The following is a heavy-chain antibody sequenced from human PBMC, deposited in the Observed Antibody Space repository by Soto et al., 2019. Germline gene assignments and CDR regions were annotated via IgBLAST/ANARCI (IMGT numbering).Heavy chain of an antibody. Sequence: GGSLRLSCAASGFTVSSYAMHWVRQAPGKGLEWVAVISYDGSNKYYADSVKGRFTISRDNSKNTLYLQMNSLRAEDTAVYYCARVSVYLRYFEPADYWGQGTLVTVSS. V-gene: IGHV3-30-3*01. CDR3: ARVSVYLRYFEPADY. D-gene: IGHD3-9*01. J-gene: IGHJ4*02. CDR1: GFTVSSYA. CDR2: ISYDGSNK.